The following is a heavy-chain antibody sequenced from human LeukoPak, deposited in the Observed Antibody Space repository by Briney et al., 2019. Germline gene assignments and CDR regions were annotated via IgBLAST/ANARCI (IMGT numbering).Heavy chain of an antibody. CDR1: GLTLSSYA. CDR2: FSGSGVST. Sequence: PAGSLTLSCAASGLTLSSYAMRWVRHAPGKGREWVSAFSGSGVSTYYADSVKGRFTISRDNARNSLYLQMNSLRAEDTAVYYCAREACSGGSCYGDYWGQGTLVTVSS. J-gene: IGHJ4*02. CDR3: AREACSGGSCYGDY. V-gene: IGHV3-23*01. D-gene: IGHD2-15*01.